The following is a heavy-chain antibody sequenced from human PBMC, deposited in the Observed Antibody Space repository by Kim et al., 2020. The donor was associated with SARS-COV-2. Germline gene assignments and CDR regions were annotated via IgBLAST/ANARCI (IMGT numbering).Heavy chain of an antibody. D-gene: IGHD1-26*01. J-gene: IGHJ6*02. CDR1: GFTFSDYY. CDR3: ARDPIVGATSFYYYYGMDV. Sequence: GGSLRLSCAASGFTFSDYYMSWIRQAPGKGLESVSYISSSGSTIYYADSVKGRFTISRDNAKNSLYLQMNSLRAEDTAVYYCARDPIVGATSFYYYYGMDVWGQGTTVTVSS. V-gene: IGHV3-11*01. CDR2: ISSSGSTI.